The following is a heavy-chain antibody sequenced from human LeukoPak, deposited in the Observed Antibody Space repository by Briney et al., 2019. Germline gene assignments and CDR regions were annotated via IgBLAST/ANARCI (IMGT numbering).Heavy chain of an antibody. D-gene: IGHD6-19*01. Sequence: PSETLSLTCAIYGGSFSDYYWTWIRQPPGKGLQWIGEISHSGSTNYNPSLKSRVTISLDTSKNQFSLKLSSATAADTAVYYCARAFVSSGWGYYYYYYMDVWGKGTTVTVSS. J-gene: IGHJ6*03. CDR2: ISHSGST. CDR1: GGSFSDYY. CDR3: ARAFVSSGWGYYYYYYMDV. V-gene: IGHV4-34*01.